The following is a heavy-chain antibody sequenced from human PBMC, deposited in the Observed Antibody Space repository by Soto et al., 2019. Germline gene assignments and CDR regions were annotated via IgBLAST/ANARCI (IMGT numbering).Heavy chain of an antibody. J-gene: IGHJ4*02. Sequence: PGGSLRLSCATSGFTFSSYAMSWVRQAPGKGLEWVSAISGSGGSTYYADSVKGRFTISRDNSKNTLYLQMNSLRAEDTAVYYCAKDYFSSGYYYGFDYWGQGILVTVSS. CDR1: GFTFSSYA. V-gene: IGHV3-23*01. CDR2: ISGSGGST. D-gene: IGHD3-22*01. CDR3: AKDYFSSGYYYGFDY.